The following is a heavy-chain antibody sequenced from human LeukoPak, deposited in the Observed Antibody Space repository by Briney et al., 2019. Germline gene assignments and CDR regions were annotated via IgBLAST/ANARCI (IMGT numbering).Heavy chain of an antibody. D-gene: IGHD3-9*01. CDR1: GYTFTGYY. V-gene: IGHV1-2*02. CDR3: AKDPGYYDILTGYPY. J-gene: IGHJ4*02. CDR2: INPNSGGT. Sequence: ASVKVSCKASGYTFTGYYMHWVRQAPGQGHEWMGWINPNSGGTNYAQKFQGRVTMTRDTSSSTAYMELSRLRSDDTAVYYCAKDPGYYDILTGYPYWGQGTLVTVSS.